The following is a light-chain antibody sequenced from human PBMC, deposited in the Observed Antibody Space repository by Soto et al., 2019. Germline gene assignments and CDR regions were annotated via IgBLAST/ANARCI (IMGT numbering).Light chain of an antibody. CDR3: QQGYSIHALT. V-gene: IGKV1-39*01. CDR1: QTISTY. J-gene: IGKJ4*01. CDR2: DVS. Sequence: DIQLTQSPSFLSAAVGDRITISCRASQTISTYLHWYQHKPGRAPRLLISDVSTLQSGVPGRFRGSGSETEFTLTITYVXPEDFATYYCQQGYSIHALTFGGGTKVDIK.